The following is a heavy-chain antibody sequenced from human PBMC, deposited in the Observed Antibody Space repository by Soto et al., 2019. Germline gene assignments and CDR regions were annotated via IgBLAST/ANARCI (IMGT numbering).Heavy chain of an antibody. CDR1: GFTFDDYA. J-gene: IGHJ3*02. D-gene: IGHD3-16*02. Sequence: GGSLRLSCAASGFTFDDYAMHWVRQGPGKGLEGVSGISWNSDSIAYADSVRGRFTISRDKSKNYLYLQMNSLRAEDTALYYCAKDIIVTKVPTFSGFDILGQGTLVTVSS. CDR2: ISWNSDSI. V-gene: IGHV3-9*01. CDR3: AKDIIVTKVPTFSGFDI.